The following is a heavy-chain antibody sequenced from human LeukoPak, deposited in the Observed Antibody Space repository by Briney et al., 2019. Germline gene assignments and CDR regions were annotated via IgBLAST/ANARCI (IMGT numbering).Heavy chain of an antibody. J-gene: IGHJ5*02. CDR2: ISSSGSTI. D-gene: IGHD6-13*01. V-gene: IGHV3-48*03. CDR3: ARPPTRQQLVLTNWFDP. Sequence: GGSLRLSCAASGFTSSSYEMNWVRQAPGKGLEWVSYISSSGSTIYYADSVKGRFTISRDNAKNSLYLQMNSLRAEDTAVYYCARPPTRQQLVLTNWFDPWGQGTLVTVSS. CDR1: GFTSSSYE.